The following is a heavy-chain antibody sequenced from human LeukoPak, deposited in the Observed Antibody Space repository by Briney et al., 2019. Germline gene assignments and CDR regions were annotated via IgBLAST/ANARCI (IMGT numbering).Heavy chain of an antibody. V-gene: IGHV4-34*01. CDR2: INHSGST. CDR1: GGSFSGYY. CDR3: ARGLYYYDTQGY. Sequence: SETLSLTCAVYGGSFSGYYWSWIRQPPGKGLEWIGEINHSGSTNYNPSLKSRVTISVYTSKNQFSLKLSSVTAADTAVYYCARGLYYYDTQGYWGQGTLVTVSS. D-gene: IGHD3-22*01. J-gene: IGHJ4*02.